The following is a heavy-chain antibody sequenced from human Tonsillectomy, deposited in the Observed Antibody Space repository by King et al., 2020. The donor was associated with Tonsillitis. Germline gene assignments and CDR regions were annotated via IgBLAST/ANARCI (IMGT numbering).Heavy chain of an antibody. V-gene: IGHV3-7*01. Sequence: VQLVESGGGLVQPGGSLRLSCVGSGFSFSNYWMTWVRQAPGKGLEWVANINGDGSTKYHLDSVKGRLTFPRDNAKGSLYLQMNSLRVEDTAVYYCVRDLNPNVLTTYFDAFDMWGQGTMVTVSS. CDR2: INGDGSTK. CDR3: VRDLNPNVLTTYFDAFDM. CDR1: GFSFSNYW. D-gene: IGHD3-9*01. J-gene: IGHJ3*02.